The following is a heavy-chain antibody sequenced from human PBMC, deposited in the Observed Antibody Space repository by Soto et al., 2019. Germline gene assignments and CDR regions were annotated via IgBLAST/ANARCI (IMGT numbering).Heavy chain of an antibody. CDR1: GGSISSGGYY. J-gene: IGHJ4*02. CDR3: ARGGLTVPYYFDY. V-gene: IGHV4-31*03. CDR2: IYYSGST. Sequence: SETLSLTCTVSGGSISSGGYYWSWIRQHPGKGLEWIGYIYYSGSTYYNPSLKSRVTISVDTSKNQFSLKLSSVTAADTAVYYCARGGLTVPYYFDYWGQGTLVTV. D-gene: IGHD3-10*01.